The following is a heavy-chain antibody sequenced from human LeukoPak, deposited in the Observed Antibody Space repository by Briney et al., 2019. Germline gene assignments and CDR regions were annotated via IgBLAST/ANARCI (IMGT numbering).Heavy chain of an antibody. Sequence: SETLSLTCTVSGGSISSYYWSWIRQPPGKGLEWIGYIYYSGSTNYNPSLKSRVTISVDTSKNQFSLKLSSVTAADTAVYYCARASIAARPFPPDYWGQGTLVTVSS. CDR2: IYYSGST. V-gene: IGHV4-59*12. CDR1: GGSISSYY. CDR3: ARASIAARPFPPDY. J-gene: IGHJ4*02. D-gene: IGHD6-6*01.